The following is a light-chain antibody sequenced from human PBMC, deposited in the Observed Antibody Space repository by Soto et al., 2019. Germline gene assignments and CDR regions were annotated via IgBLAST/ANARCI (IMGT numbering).Light chain of an antibody. J-gene: IGLJ3*02. Sequence: QSVLTQPASVSGSPGQSITISCTGTSSDVGSYNLVSWYQQHPGKDPKLMIYEGSKRPAGVSDRFSGSKSGNTASLPISGLQADDEDDYYCCSYAGSSTWVFGGGTKLTVL. CDR3: CSYAGSSTWV. CDR1: SSDVGSYNL. V-gene: IGLV2-23*01. CDR2: EGS.